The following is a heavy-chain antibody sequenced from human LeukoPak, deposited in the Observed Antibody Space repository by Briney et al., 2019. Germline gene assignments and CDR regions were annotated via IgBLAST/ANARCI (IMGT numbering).Heavy chain of an antibody. CDR3: ARASKGDTAMAPDY. Sequence: PSETLSLTCAVYGGSSSGYYWSWIRQPPGKGLEWIGEINHSGSTNYNPSLKSRVTISVDTSKNQFSLKLSSVTAADTAVYYCARASKGDTAMAPDYWGQGTLVTVSS. V-gene: IGHV4-34*01. J-gene: IGHJ4*02. D-gene: IGHD5-18*01. CDR2: INHSGST. CDR1: GGSSSGYY.